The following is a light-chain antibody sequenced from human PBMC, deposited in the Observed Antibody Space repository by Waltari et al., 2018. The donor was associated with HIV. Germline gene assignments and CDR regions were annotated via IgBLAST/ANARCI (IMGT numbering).Light chain of an antibody. J-gene: IGLJ2*01. V-gene: IGLV2-23*02. CDR2: EVS. Sequence: QSALTQPASVSGSPGQSITISCTGTSSDVGSYYLVSWYQQHPGKAPKLMIYEVSKRPSGVSNRFSGSKSGNTASLTISGLQAEDEADYYCCSYAGSSTSVVFGGGTKLTVL. CDR1: SSDVGSYYL. CDR3: CSYAGSSTSVV.